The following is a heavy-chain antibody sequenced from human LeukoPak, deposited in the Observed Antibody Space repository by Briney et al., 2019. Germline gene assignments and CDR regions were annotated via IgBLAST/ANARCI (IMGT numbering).Heavy chain of an antibody. D-gene: IGHD6-19*01. CDR1: GGSFSGYY. CDR2: IYTSGST. Sequence: SETLSLTCAVYGGSFSGYYWSWIRQPAGKGLEWIGRIYTSGSTNYNPSLKSRVTMSVDTSKNQFSLKLSSVTAADTAVYYCARDVSGWDFDYWGQGTLVTVSS. J-gene: IGHJ4*02. CDR3: ARDVSGWDFDY. V-gene: IGHV4-59*10.